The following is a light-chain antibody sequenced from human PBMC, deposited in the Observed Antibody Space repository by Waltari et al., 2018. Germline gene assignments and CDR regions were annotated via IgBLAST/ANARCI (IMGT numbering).Light chain of an antibody. V-gene: IGKV3-15*01. CDR3: QQYNNWPPVT. CDR1: QSVSSN. Sequence: ETVMTHYPAPLSVSPRERATLSCRASQSVSSNLAWYQQKPGQAPRLLIYGASTRATGIPARFSGSGSGTEFTLTISSLQSEDFAVYYCQQYNNWPPVTFGQGTKVEIK. CDR2: GAS. J-gene: IGKJ1*01.